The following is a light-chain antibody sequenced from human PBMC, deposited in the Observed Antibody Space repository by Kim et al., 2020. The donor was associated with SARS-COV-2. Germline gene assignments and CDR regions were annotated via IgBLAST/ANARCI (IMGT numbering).Light chain of an antibody. V-gene: IGLV7-46*01. CDR2: DVS. CDR3: LLYYSGPRV. CDR1: TGDVTSGHF. J-gene: IGLJ3*02. Sequence: PGGTVTLTCASSTGDVTSGHFPYWFQQKPGQAPTTLIYDVSNKHSWTPARFSGSLLGGKAALTLSGAQPEDEAEYYCLLYYSGPRVFGGGTQLTVL.